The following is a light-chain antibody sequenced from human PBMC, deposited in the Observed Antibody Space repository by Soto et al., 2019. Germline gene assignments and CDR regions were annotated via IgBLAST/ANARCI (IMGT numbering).Light chain of an antibody. Sequence: QSVLTQPPSASGTPGQSVTLSCYGSSSNIGSNTVNWYLQVPGTAPKLLIYSNHLRPSGVPDRFSGSASGTSASLAISGLQSDDEADYYCSSWDDSLNGVVFGGGTKRTVL. CDR2: SNH. J-gene: IGLJ2*01. V-gene: IGLV1-44*01. CDR1: SSNIGSNT. CDR3: SSWDDSLNGVV.